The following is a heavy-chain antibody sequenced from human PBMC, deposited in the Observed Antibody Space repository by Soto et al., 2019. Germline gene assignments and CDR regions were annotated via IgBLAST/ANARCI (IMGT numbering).Heavy chain of an antibody. V-gene: IGHV2-5*02. D-gene: IGHD2-15*01. CDR3: AHLVVAGITYSFDS. CDR2: IYWDDDK. J-gene: IGHJ4*02. Sequence: QITLKESGPTLVKPTQTLTLTCTFSGFSLSTSGVGVGWLRQPPGKALEWLTFIYWDDDKRNSPFLKSRLTITKDTAKNQVVLTMTNMDPVDTATYYCAHLVVAGITYSFDSWGQGTLVTVSS. CDR1: GFSLSTSGVG.